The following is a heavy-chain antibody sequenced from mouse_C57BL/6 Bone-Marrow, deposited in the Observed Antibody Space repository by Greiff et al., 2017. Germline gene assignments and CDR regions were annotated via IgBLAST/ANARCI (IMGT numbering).Heavy chain of an antibody. CDR2: ISGGGGNT. CDR1: GFTFSSYT. D-gene: IGHD1-1*01. V-gene: IGHV5-9*01. CDR3: ARRRSTGGYAMDY. J-gene: IGHJ4*01. Sequence: EVQGVESGGGLVKPGGSLKLSCAASGFTFSSYTMSWVRQTPEKRLEWVATISGGGGNTYYPDSVKGRFTISRDNAKNTLYLQMSRLRSEDTALYYCARRRSTGGYAMDYWGQGTSVTVSS.